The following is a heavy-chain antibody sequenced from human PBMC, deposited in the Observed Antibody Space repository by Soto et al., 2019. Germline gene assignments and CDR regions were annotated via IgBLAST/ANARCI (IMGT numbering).Heavy chain of an antibody. CDR1: GYTFPSYG. CDR2: ISAYNGNT. V-gene: IGHV1-18*01. J-gene: IGHJ6*02. D-gene: IGHD2-15*01. Sequence: ASVKVSCKASGYTFPSYGISWVRQAPGQGLEWMGWISAYNGNTNYAQKLQGRVTMTTDTSTSTAYMELRSLRSDDTAVYYCARDSVGSLTYYYYGMDVWGQGTTVTVSS. CDR3: ARDSVGSLTYYYYGMDV.